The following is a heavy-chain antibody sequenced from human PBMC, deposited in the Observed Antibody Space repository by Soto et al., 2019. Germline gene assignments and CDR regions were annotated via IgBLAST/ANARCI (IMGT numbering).Heavy chain of an antibody. J-gene: IGHJ4*02. D-gene: IGHD6-19*01. Sequence: QVQLVESGGGVVQPGRSLRLSCAASGFTFSSYAMQWVRQPPGKGLEWVAVISYDGSNKYYADSVKGRFTISRDNFKNTLYQQMNSLRAEDTAVYYCARDKSQYSSGWHNRHFDYWGQGTLVTVSS. CDR3: ARDKSQYSSGWHNRHFDY. V-gene: IGHV3-30-3*01. CDR1: GFTFSSYA. CDR2: ISYDGSNK.